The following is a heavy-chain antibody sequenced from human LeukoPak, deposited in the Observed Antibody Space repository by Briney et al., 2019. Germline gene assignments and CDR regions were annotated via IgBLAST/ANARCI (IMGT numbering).Heavy chain of an antibody. CDR3: ARVSSGATTVDY. Sequence: GSLRLSCAASGFTFSNYGMIWVRQPPGKGLEWIGEIYHSGSTNYNPSLKSRVTISVDKSKNQFSLKLSSVTAADTAVYYCARVSSGATTVDYWGQGTLVTVSS. CDR1: GFTFSNYG. J-gene: IGHJ4*02. D-gene: IGHD1-26*01. V-gene: IGHV4-4*02. CDR2: IYHSGST.